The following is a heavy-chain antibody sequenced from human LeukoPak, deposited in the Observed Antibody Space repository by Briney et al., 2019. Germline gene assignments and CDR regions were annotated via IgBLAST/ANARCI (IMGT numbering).Heavy chain of an antibody. CDR1: GFTFSGHW. D-gene: IGHD2/OR15-2a*01. V-gene: IGHV3-74*01. CDR3: ARDWFHAIDY. Sequence: GGSLRLSCTASGFTFSGHWIHWVRQPPGMGLVWVSAISGSGSSTYYADSVKGRFTISRDNAENTPYLQMNSLREEDTAIYYCARDWFHAIDYWGQGTLVTVSS. CDR2: ISGSGSST. J-gene: IGHJ4*02.